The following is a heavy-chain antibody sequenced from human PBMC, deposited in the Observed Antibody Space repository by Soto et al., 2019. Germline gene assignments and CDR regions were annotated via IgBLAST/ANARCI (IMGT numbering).Heavy chain of an antibody. V-gene: IGHV1-46*01. CDR1: GYLFTAYS. CDR2: VNPSGGST. D-gene: IGHD2-15*01. CDR3: PREENCSGGTCYSEYFHR. Sequence: ASVKVSCKASGYLFTAYSMHWVRLAPGQGLEWMGVVNPSGGSTKYAQNFQGRVTMTRDTSTTTIYMELSSLRSDDTAIYSCPREENCSGGTCYSEYFHRWGQGTLVTVSS. J-gene: IGHJ1*01.